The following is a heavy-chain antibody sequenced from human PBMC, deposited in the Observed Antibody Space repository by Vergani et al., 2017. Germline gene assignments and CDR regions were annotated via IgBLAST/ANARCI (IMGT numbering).Heavy chain of an antibody. CDR3: ARQVHYYDSSGYYYRYFDY. CDR1: GGSISSISYY. CDR2: IYYSGST. V-gene: IGHV4-39*01. D-gene: IGHD3-22*01. Sequence: QLQLQESGPGLVKPSETLSLTCTVSGGSISSISYYWGWIRQPPGKGLEWIGSIYYSGSTYYNPSLKRRVPISVDTSKNQFSLKLGSVTAADTAVYYCARQVHYYDSSGYYYRYFDYWGQGTLVTVSS. J-gene: IGHJ4*02.